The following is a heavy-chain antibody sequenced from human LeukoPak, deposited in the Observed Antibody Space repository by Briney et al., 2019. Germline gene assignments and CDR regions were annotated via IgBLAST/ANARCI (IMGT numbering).Heavy chain of an antibody. D-gene: IGHD1-1*01. CDR1: DYTFTSYG. Sequence: ASVKVSCKAFDYTFTSYGYSWVRQAPGQGLEWMGWISAYNGNTKYAQKLQGRVTMTTVTSTSTVYMELRSLTSDDTAVYYCARAKTLEPTPSNAFDIWGQGTMVTVSS. J-gene: IGHJ3*02. CDR3: ARAKTLEPTPSNAFDI. V-gene: IGHV1-18*01. CDR2: ISAYNGNT.